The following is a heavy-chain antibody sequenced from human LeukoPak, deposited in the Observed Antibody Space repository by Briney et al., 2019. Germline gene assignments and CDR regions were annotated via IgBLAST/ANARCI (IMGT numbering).Heavy chain of an antibody. CDR2: MNPNSGNT. CDR1: GYTFTSYD. D-gene: IGHD2-8*02. J-gene: IGHJ2*01. V-gene: IGHV1-8*03. Sequence: ASVKVSCKASGYTFTSYDINWVRQATGQGLEWMGWMNPNSGNTGYAQKFQGRVTITRNTSISTAYMELSSLRSEDTAVYYCAGYREYWDWHFDLWGRGAPVTVSP. CDR3: AGYREYWDWHFDL.